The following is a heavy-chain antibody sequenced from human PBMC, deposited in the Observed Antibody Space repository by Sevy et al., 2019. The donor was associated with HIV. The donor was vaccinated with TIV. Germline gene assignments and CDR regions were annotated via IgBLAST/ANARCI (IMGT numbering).Heavy chain of an antibody. J-gene: IGHJ3*02. V-gene: IGHV4-30-4*01. Sequence: SETLSLTCTVSGGSISSGDYYWSWIRQPPGKGLEWIGYIYYSGSTYYNPSLKSRVTISVDTSKNQLSLKLSSVTAADTAVYYCARGSITIFGVVMESANGDAFDIWGQGTMVTVSS. CDR1: GGSISSGDYY. CDR3: ARGSITIFGVVMESANGDAFDI. D-gene: IGHD3-3*01. CDR2: IYYSGST.